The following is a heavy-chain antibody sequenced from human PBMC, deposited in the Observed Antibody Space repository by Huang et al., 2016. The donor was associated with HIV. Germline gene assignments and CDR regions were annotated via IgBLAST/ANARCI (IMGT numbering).Heavy chain of an antibody. CDR3: ARSAVPGDGDWFDP. V-gene: IGHV3-30*04. CDR1: GFTFTNYA. D-gene: IGHD6-19*01. CDR2: ISYDGRKK. J-gene: IGHJ5*02. Sequence: QVQLVESGGGLVQPGRSLRLSCAAFGFTFTNYAIHGVRQAPGKGLGVVAFISYDGRKKFYADAVKGRFTISRDNSKSTLYLLMNSLRVDDTALYYCARSAVPGDGDWFDPWGQGTLVTVSS.